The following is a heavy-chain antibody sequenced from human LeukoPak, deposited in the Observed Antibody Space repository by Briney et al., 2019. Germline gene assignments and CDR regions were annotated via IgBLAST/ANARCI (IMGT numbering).Heavy chain of an antibody. V-gene: IGHV1-69*13. D-gene: IGHD3-10*01. Sequence: GASVKVSCKASGGTFSSYAISWVRQAPGQGLEWMGGIIPIFGTANYAQKFQGRVTITADESTSTAYMELSSLRSEDTAVYYCAMSYYYGSGSYSNFDYWGQGTLVTVSS. CDR2: IIPIFGTA. CDR1: GGTFSSYA. CDR3: AMSYYYGSGSYSNFDY. J-gene: IGHJ4*02.